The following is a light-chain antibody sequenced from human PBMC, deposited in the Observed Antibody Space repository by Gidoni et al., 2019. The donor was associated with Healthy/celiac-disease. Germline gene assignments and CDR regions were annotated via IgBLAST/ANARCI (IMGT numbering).Light chain of an antibody. CDR2: EFS. Sequence: DIVMTQTPRSLSVTPGQPASISCKSSQSLLHSDGKTYLYWYLQKPGQPPQLLIYEFSNRFSGVPDRFSSSGSSTYVTLLIIRVGAVDVGVYYCMQCIQRPPSITFGRGTRLEIK. CDR3: MQCIQRPPSIT. CDR1: QSLLHSDGKTY. J-gene: IGKJ5*01. V-gene: IGKV2D-29*01.